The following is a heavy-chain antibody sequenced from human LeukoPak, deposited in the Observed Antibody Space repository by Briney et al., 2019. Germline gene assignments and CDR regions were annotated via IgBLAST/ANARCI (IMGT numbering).Heavy chain of an antibody. D-gene: IGHD3-3*01. J-gene: IGHJ4*02. V-gene: IGHV4-59*01. CDR3: AKGXHYYGGD. CDR2: ISNTGSA. CDR1: GGSISSYY. Sequence: SETLSLTCTASGGSISSYYWTWIRQPPGKGLEWIGYISNTGSANYNPSLKSRVTISLDTSTHQFSLSLSSVTAADTAVYYCAKGXHYYGGDWGQGTLVTV.